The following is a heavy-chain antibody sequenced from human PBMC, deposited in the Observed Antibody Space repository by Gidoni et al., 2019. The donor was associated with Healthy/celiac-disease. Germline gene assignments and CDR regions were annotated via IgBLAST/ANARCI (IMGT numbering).Heavy chain of an antibody. V-gene: IGHV3-48*04. J-gene: IGHJ4*02. CDR1: GFTFSSYS. CDR2: ISSSSSTI. Sequence: EVQLVESGGGLVQPGGSLRLSCAASGFTFSSYSMNWVRQAPGKGLEWVSYISSSSSTIYYADSVKGRFTISRDNAKNSLYLQMNSLRAEDTAVYYCARDFRYGGSRGIDYWGQGTLVTVSS. CDR3: ARDFRYGGSRGIDY. D-gene: IGHD1-26*01.